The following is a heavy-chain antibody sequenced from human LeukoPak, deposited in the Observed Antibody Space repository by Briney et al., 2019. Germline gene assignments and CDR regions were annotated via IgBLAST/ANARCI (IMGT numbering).Heavy chain of an antibody. J-gene: IGHJ3*01. CDR2: RKYNGRT. CDR3: ARPLDNDTSGDPDTFDV. D-gene: IGHD3-22*01. V-gene: IGHV4-59*13. Sequence: TSETLSLTCTVSGDSISSFYWSWIRQRQGKGLEWMGYRKYNGRTYYKPSLQTRVTISGDTSTNYFSLTLTSATAADTAVYYCARPLDNDTSGDPDTFDVCGQGTMVTVPS. CDR1: GDSISSFY.